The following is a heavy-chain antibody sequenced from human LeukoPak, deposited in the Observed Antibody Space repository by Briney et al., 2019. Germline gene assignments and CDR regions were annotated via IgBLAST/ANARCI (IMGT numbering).Heavy chain of an antibody. CDR2: ISGDGGST. V-gene: IGHV3-43*02. CDR1: GFTFDDYA. D-gene: IGHD6-13*01. CDR3: AKDLSSAAAGSYYYYYYGMDV. Sequence: PGGSLRLSCAASGFTFDDYAMHWVRQAPGKGLEWVSLISGDGGSTYYADSVKGRFTISRDNSKNSLYLQMNSLRTEDTALYYCAKDLSSAAAGSYYYYYYGMDVWGQGTTVTVSS. J-gene: IGHJ6*02.